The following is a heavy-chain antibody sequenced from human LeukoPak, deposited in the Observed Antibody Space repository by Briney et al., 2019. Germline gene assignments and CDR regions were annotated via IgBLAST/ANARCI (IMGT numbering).Heavy chain of an antibody. D-gene: IGHD2-2*01. CDR3: TTVKVPAWWRADY. J-gene: IGHJ4*02. V-gene: IGHV3-15*01. Sequence: GGSLRLSCAASGFTFSSYWMSWVRQASGKGLEWVGRIKSKTDGGTTDYAAPVKGRFTISRDDSKNTLYLQMNSLKTEDTAVYYCTTVKVPAWWRADYWGQGTLVTVSS. CDR1: GFTFSSYW. CDR2: IKSKTDGGTT.